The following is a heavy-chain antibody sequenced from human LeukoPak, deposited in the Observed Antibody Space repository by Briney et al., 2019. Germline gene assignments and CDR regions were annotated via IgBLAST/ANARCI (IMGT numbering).Heavy chain of an antibody. Sequence: ASVKVSCKASGYTFTSYYMHWVRQAPGQGLEWMGIINPSGGSTSYAQKFQGRVTMTRDTSTSTVYMELSSLRSEDTAVYYCARDGDYEALYYYYGMDVWGQGTTVTVSS. CDR2: INPSGGST. CDR1: GYTFTSYY. J-gene: IGHJ6*02. V-gene: IGHV1-46*01. CDR3: ARDGDYEALYYYYGMDV. D-gene: IGHD4-17*01.